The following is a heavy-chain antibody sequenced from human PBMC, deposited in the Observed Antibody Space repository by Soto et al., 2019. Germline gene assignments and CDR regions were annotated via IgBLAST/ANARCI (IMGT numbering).Heavy chain of an antibody. CDR2: IYPGDSDT. V-gene: IGHV5-51*01. CDR3: ARSGRNAYYNMDV. D-gene: IGHD3-16*01. J-gene: IGHJ6*02. Sequence: PXESLKISRKGSGYSFPTFGVGWVRQMPGKGLEWMGVIYPGDSDTRYSPSFQGQVTMSADRSISTAYLQWTSLKASDTAIYYCARSGRNAYYNMDVWGQGTTVTVSS. CDR1: GYSFPTFG.